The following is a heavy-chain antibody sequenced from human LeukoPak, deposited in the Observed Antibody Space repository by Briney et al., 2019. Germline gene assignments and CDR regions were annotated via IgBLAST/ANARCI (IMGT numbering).Heavy chain of an antibody. CDR3: AKPPAEMATVVDY. D-gene: IGHD5-24*01. V-gene: IGHV3-30-3*02. CDR2: ISNDGSNQ. CDR1: GFTFSSCG. Sequence: GTSLRLSCAVSGFTFSSCGMHWVRQAPGKGLEWVAVISNDGSNQIYGDSVKGRFTISRDNSKNTLYLQMNSLRTEDTALYYCAKPPAEMATVVDYWGQGTLVTVSS. J-gene: IGHJ4*02.